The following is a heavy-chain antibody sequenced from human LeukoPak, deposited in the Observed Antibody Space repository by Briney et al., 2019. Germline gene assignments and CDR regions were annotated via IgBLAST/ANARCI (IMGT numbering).Heavy chain of an antibody. CDR1: GFTFSSYA. J-gene: IGHJ4*02. Sequence: GGSLRLSCAASGFTFSSYAMTWARQAPGRGLEWISGVSGSGGRTYYAESVKGRFTVSRDNSKNTLYLQMNSLRAEDTAIFYCAKDREPTTVTTPYFDYWGQGTLVTVSS. CDR2: VSGSGGRT. V-gene: IGHV3-23*01. D-gene: IGHD4-11*01. CDR3: AKDREPTTVTTPYFDY.